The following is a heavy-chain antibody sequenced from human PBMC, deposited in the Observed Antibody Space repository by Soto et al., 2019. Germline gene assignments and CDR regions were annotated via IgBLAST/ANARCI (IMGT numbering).Heavy chain of an antibody. CDR1: GGSISSYY. V-gene: IGHV4-59*08. J-gene: IGHJ4*02. CDR3: ARQRGIPGTGPIDY. Sequence: SETLSLTCTVSGGSISSYYWSWIRQPPGKGLEWIGYIYYSGSTNYNPSLKSRVTISVDTSKNQFSLKLSSVTAADTAVYYCARQRGIPGTGPIDYWGQGTLVTVSS. CDR2: IYYSGST. D-gene: IGHD1-1*01.